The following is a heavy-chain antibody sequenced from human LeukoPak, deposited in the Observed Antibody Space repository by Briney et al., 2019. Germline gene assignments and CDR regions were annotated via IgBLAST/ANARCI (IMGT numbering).Heavy chain of an antibody. Sequence: PGGSLRLSCTASGFTFSSYAMSWVRQAPGKGLEWVSTISGSAITTYYADSVTGRLTISRDNSKNTLYLQMSSLRAEDTAVYYCARDRYDFWSGTFDYWGQGTLVTVSS. D-gene: IGHD3-3*01. CDR2: ISGSAITT. V-gene: IGHV3-23*01. J-gene: IGHJ4*02. CDR3: ARDRYDFWSGTFDY. CDR1: GFTFSSYA.